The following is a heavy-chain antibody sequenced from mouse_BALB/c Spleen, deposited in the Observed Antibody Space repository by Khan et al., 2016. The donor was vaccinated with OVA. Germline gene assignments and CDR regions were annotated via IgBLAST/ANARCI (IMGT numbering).Heavy chain of an antibody. CDR3: ASHLTGSFAY. Sequence: EVQLVESGGDLVKPGGSLKLSCAASGFTFSSYSMSWVRQTPDKRLEWVATISSGGDYTYYPDSVKGRFTSSRDNANNTLYLQMSSLKSEDTAMCYCASHLTGSFAYWGQGTLVTVSA. CDR1: GFTFSSYS. J-gene: IGHJ3*01. CDR2: ISSGGDYT. D-gene: IGHD4-1*01. V-gene: IGHV5-6*01.